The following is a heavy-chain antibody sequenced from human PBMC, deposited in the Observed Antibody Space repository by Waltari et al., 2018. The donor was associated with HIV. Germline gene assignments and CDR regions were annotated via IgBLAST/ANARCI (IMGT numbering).Heavy chain of an antibody. V-gene: IGHV3-33*01. CDR1: GFTFSNYG. CDR3: VRDKGDSSFDWYFDV. J-gene: IGHJ2*01. CDR2: IRSDETNK. Sequence: QVQLVDSGGGVVQPGRSLRLSCAASGFTFSNYGMHWVRQTPGRGREWLEVIRSDETNKYYADSVKGRFTISRDNSKNTLFLQMNKLRVEDTAVYYCVRDKGDSSFDWYFDVWGRGTLVTVSS. D-gene: IGHD1-26*01.